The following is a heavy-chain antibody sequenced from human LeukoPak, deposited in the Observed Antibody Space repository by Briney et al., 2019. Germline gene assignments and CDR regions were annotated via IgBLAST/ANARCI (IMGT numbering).Heavy chain of an antibody. CDR3: ARARATSYYYDSSTPLPFDY. CDR1: GGSISTYY. CDR2: VQYSGNT. Sequence: SETLSLTCTVYGGSISTYYWSWVRQSPGKGLEWIGCVQYSGNTKYNPLFKSRVTISVDTCKNQFSLKLSSVTAADTAVYYCARARATSYYYDSSTPLPFDYWGQGTLVTVSS. D-gene: IGHD3-22*01. J-gene: IGHJ4*02. V-gene: IGHV4-59*12.